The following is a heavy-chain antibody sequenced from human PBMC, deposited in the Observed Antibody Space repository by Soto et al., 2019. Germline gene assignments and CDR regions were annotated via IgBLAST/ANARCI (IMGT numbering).Heavy chain of an antibody. CDR2: IYPGDTT. J-gene: IGHJ4*02. D-gene: IGHD5-12*01. CDR1: GFTVSSSNY. CDR3: HGYGY. V-gene: IGHV3-53*01. Sequence: EVQLVESGGGLIQPGGSLRLSCVVSGFTVSSSNYMSWVRQAPGKGLKWVSVIYPGDTTFYADSVKGRFTISRDNSKKTLYLQMNSLRAEDTAVYYCHGYGYWGQGTLVTVSS.